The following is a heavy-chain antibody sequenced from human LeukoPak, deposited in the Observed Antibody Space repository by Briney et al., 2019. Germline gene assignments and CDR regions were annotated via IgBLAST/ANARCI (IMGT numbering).Heavy chain of an antibody. CDR3: ARDVNAAKNGLHYGADC. CDR2: ISYDGDSR. V-gene: IGHV3-33*01. J-gene: IGHJ4*02. D-gene: IGHD3-16*01. CDR1: GFTFSSYG. Sequence: GGSLRLSCEASGFTFSSYGMHWVRQAPGKGLEWVAIISYDGDSRYYEDSVRGRFSISRDNSKNTVDLQMDSLRAEDTAVYYCARDVNAAKNGLHYGADCWGQGSLVTVSS.